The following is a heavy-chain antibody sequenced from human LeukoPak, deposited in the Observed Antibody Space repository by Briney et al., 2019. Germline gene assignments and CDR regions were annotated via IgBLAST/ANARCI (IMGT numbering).Heavy chain of an antibody. J-gene: IGHJ4*02. Sequence: GGSLRLSSAASGFTFSSYWMHWVRQTPGKGLVWVSRINGAGSSISYADSVEGRVTISRDNAKNTLYLQMNNLRAEDTAVYYCARGGDYKNDYWGQGTLVTVSS. CDR2: INGAGSSI. V-gene: IGHV3-74*01. CDR3: ARGGDYKNDY. D-gene: IGHD4-17*01. CDR1: GFTFSSYW.